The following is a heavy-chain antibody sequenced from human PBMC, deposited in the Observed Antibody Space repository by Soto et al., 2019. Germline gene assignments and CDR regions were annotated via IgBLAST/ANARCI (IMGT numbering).Heavy chain of an antibody. CDR2: IVPQLGRV. CDR1: GGIFRRHP. J-gene: IGHJ4*02. V-gene: IGHV1-69*01. D-gene: IGHD3-22*01. CDR3: ARPRTYDYESSSYYGHQFDD. Sequence: QVQLVQSGAEVKKPGSSVKVSCKTSGGIFRRHPIDWVRQATGQGLEWMEGIVPQLGRVIYPRDFQGRVTLYAEELTNTSYLELSGLTSEDTAVYYCARPRTYDYESSSYYGHQFDDWGQGTLVTVSS.